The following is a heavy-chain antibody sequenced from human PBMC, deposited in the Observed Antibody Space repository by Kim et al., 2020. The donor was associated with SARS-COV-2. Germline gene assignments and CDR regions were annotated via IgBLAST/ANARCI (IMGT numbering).Heavy chain of an antibody. D-gene: IGHD1-26*01. CDR3: GRAPDS. CDR2: VYDSGTT. Sequence: VYDSGTTYYNPSLKSRVSISMDTSKTHFSLRLSSVTAADTAVYYCGRAPDSWGQGILVTVSS. V-gene: IGHV4-39*02. J-gene: IGHJ4*02.